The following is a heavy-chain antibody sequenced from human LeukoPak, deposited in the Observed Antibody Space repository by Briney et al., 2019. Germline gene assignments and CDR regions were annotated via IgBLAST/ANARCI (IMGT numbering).Heavy chain of an antibody. J-gene: IGHJ4*02. CDR1: GYTFTSYY. CDR2: INPSGGST. V-gene: IGHV1-46*01. Sequence: GASVKVSCKASGYTFTSYYMHWVRQAPGQGLEWMGIINPSGGSTSYAQKFQGRVTMTRDTSTSTVYMELSSLRSEDTAVYYCARSLYCGGDCYSGDYWGQGTLVTVSS. CDR3: ARSLYCGGDCYSGDY. D-gene: IGHD2-21*02.